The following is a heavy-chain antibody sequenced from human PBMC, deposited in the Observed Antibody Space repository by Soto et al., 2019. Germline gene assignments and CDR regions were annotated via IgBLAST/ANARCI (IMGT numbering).Heavy chain of an antibody. Sequence: SETLSLTCTVSGGSISSYYWSWIRQPPGKGLEWIGYIYYSGSTNYNPSLKSRVTISVDTSKNQFSLKLSSVTAADTAVYYCARAPGGGLICYRLNSFDPWGQGTLVTVSS. CDR1: GGSISSYY. D-gene: IGHD2-15*01. CDR3: ARAPGGGLICYRLNSFDP. V-gene: IGHV4-59*13. J-gene: IGHJ5*02. CDR2: IYYSGST.